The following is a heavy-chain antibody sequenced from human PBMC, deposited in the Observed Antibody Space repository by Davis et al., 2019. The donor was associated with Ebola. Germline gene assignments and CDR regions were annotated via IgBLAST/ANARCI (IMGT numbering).Heavy chain of an antibody. CDR1: GYTFSSYG. D-gene: IGHD6-13*01. V-gene: IGHV1-18*01. CDR2: NSAYSGTT. CDR3: AKDKTTSSSWPYYFDF. J-gene: IGHJ4*02. Sequence: ASVTVSCKASGYTFSSYGISWVRQAPGQGLARMGWNSAYSGTTRFAEQLQGRITMTTDTSTSTAYMELKNLRSDDTAVYYCAKDKTTSSSWPYYFDFWGQGTLVTVSS.